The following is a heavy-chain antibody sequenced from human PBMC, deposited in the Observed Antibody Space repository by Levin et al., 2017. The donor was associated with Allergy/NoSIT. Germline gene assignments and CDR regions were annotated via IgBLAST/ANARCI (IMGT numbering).Heavy chain of an antibody. D-gene: IGHD2-15*01. J-gene: IGHJ4*02. CDR1: GFTFSSYW. V-gene: IGHV3-7*04. CDR3: ARGLPYFDY. CDR2: IKQDGSEK. Sequence: GGSLRLSCAASGFTFSSYWMSWVRQAPGKGLEWAANIKQDGSEKYYVDSVKGRFTTSRDNAKNSLYLQMNSLRAEDTAVYFCARGLPYFDYWGQGILVTVSS.